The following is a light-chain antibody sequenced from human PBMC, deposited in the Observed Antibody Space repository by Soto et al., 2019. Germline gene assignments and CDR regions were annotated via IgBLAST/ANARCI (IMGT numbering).Light chain of an antibody. V-gene: IGKV1-6*01. Sequence: AIQMTQSPSSLSASVGDRVIITCRASHDIRNDLGWYQQKPGKAPNLLIYSASSLHTGVPSRFSGRLSGTDFTLTISSLQPEDSAIYYCRQDYGYPRTFGQGTKVEVK. J-gene: IGKJ1*01. CDR3: RQDYGYPRT. CDR1: HDIRND. CDR2: SAS.